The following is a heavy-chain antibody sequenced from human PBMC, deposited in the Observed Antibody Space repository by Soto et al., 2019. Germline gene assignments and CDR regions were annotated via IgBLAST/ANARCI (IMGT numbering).Heavy chain of an antibody. CDR2: VSSSADAT. V-gene: IGHV3-23*01. D-gene: IGHD3-10*01. CDR3: AKSYFFSWYDS. CDR1: GFIFSSYY. J-gene: IGHJ5*01. Sequence: GGSLRLSSAASGFIFSSYYMAWVRQAPGKGLEWVSTVSSSADATQYADSVKGRFTISRDNSKNTLYLEMNNLGDEDTATYYCAKSYFFSWYDSWGQGTLVTVSS.